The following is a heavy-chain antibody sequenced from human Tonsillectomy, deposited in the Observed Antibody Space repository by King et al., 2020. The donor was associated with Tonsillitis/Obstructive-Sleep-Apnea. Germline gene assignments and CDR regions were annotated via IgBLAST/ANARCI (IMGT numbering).Heavy chain of an antibody. CDR3: ARGVIPAVYSYYYMDV. D-gene: IGHD1-14*01. V-gene: IGHV4-59*08. CDR1: GDSINNYY. J-gene: IGHJ6*03. Sequence: QVQLQESGPGLVKPSETLSLTCAVSGDSINNYYWSWIRQPPGKGLEWIGCIYYSGNTNYNPSLRSRVTISADTSKNQLPLKLSSLSAADTAVYYCARGVIPAVYSYYYMDVWGRGTTVTVSS. CDR2: IYYSGNT.